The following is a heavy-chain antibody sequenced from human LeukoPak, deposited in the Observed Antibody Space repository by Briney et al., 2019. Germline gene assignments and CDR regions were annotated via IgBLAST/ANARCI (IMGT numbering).Heavy chain of an antibody. Sequence: ASVKVSCKASGGTFSSSAISWVRQAPGQGLEWMGGIIPIFGTANYAQKFQGRVTMTRDMSTSTVYMELSSLRSEDTAVYYCARESAATYFDYWGQGTLVTVSS. CDR3: ARESAATYFDY. D-gene: IGHD6-13*01. V-gene: IGHV1-69*05. J-gene: IGHJ4*02. CDR2: IIPIFGTA. CDR1: GGTFSSSA.